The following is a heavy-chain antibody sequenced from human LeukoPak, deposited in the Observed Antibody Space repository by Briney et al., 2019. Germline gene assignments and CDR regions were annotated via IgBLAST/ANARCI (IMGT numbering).Heavy chain of an antibody. J-gene: IGHJ4*02. CDR2: NYYSGSS. D-gene: IGHD3-16*02. CDR1: GGSISSGGNS. Sequence: SQTLSLTCAVSGGSISSGGNSWSWIRQPPGKGLEWIGYNYYSGSSYYNPSLKSRVTISVDTSKNQFSLKLSSVTAADAAVYYCAAYMTFGGVIVPSWGQGTLVTVSS. CDR3: AAYMTFGGVIVPS. V-gene: IGHV4-30-4*07.